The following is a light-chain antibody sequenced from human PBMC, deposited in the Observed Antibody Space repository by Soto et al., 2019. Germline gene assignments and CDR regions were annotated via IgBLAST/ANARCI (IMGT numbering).Light chain of an antibody. CDR2: DAS. CDR3: LQYDNHSWT. Sequence: TPATLSSXVGDXVXITCRASRXIXXXVAWYQQKPGKAPKLLIFDASSLKSGVLSRFSGSGSGTEFTLSISSLQPDDVATYYCLQYDNHSWTFGQGTKVEIK. CDR1: RXIXXX. V-gene: IGKV1-5*01. J-gene: IGKJ1*01.